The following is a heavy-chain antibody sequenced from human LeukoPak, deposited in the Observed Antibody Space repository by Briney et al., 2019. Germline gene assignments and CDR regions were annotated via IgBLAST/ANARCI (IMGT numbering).Heavy chain of an antibody. CDR3: AKRGVVIRVILVGFHKEAYYFDS. J-gene: IGHJ4*02. V-gene: IGHV3-23*01. CDR1: VITLSNYG. Sequence: GGSLRLSCAVSVITLSNYGMSWVRQAPWKGLEWVAGISDSCGRTNYADSVRGRFTISRDNPKNTLYLQMNSLRAEDTAVYFCAKRGVVIRVILVGFHKEAYYFDSWGQGALVTVSS. D-gene: IGHD3-22*01. CDR2: ISDSCGRT.